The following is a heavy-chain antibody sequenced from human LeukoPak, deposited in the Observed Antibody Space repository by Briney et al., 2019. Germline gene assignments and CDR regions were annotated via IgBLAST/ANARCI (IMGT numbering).Heavy chain of an antibody. CDR2: ISYSGST. Sequence: SETLSLTCTVSGGSISTFYWSWIRRPPGKGLEWIGYISYSGSTNFNPSLKSRVTISVDTSKNQFSLKLSSVTAADTAVYYCARGLREWELPEYYFDYWGQGTLVTVSS. V-gene: IGHV4-59*01. CDR3: ARGLREWELPEYYFDY. J-gene: IGHJ4*02. D-gene: IGHD1-26*01. CDR1: GGSISTFY.